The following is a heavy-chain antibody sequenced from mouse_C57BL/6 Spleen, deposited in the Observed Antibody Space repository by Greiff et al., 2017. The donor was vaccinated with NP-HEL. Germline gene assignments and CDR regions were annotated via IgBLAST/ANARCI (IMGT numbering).Heavy chain of an antibody. V-gene: IGHV1-80*01. CDR3: AREDYGSSSYYCAMDY. Sequence: VQLQQSGAELVKPGASVKISCKASGYAFSSYWMNWVKQRPGKGLEWIGQIYPGDGDTNYNGKFKGKATFTADKSSSKAYMQLSSLTSEDSAVYFCAREDYGSSSYYCAMDYWGQGTSVTVSS. CDR1: GYAFSSYW. J-gene: IGHJ4*01. D-gene: IGHD1-1*01. CDR2: IYPGDGDT.